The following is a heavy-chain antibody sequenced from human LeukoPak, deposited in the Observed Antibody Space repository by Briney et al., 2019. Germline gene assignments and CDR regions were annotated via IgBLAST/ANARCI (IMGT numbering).Heavy chain of an antibody. D-gene: IGHD6-19*01. CDR2: IRSKAYGGTT. J-gene: IGHJ4*02. CDR1: GFTFGDYA. CDR3: TRVDSSGGY. V-gene: IGHV3-49*04. Sequence: GSLRLSCTASGFTFGDYAMSWVRQAPGKGLEWVGFIRSKAYGGTTKYAASVKGRLTISRDDSKSIAYQQMNSLKTEDTAVYYCTRVDSSGGYWGQGTLVTVSS.